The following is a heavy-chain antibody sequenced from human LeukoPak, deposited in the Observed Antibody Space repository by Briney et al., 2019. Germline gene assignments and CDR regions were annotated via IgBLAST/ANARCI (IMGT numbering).Heavy chain of an antibody. V-gene: IGHV3-11*01. D-gene: IGHD3-3*01. J-gene: IGHJ4*02. CDR2: ISSSGSTI. Sequence: GGSLRLSCAASGFTFSDYYMSWIRQAPAKGLEWVSYISSSGSTIYYADSVKGRFTISRDNAKNSLYLQMNSLRAEDTAVYYCARGERFLEWLADYWGQGTLVTVSS. CDR1: GFTFSDYY. CDR3: ARGERFLEWLADY.